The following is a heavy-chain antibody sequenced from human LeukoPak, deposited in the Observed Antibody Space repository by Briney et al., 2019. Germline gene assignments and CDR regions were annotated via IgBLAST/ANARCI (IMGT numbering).Heavy chain of an antibody. Sequence: GGSLRLSCAASGFTFSSYGMNWVRQAPGKGPDWVSSISSSPIDIYDADSVKGRFTISRDNSKNSLYLQMNSLRVEDTAVYYCARIHDGTPTPSFDSWGQGTLVTVSS. D-gene: IGHD1-26*01. CDR3: ARIHDGTPTPSFDS. J-gene: IGHJ4*02. CDR2: ISSSPIDI. V-gene: IGHV3-21*01. CDR1: GFTFSSYG.